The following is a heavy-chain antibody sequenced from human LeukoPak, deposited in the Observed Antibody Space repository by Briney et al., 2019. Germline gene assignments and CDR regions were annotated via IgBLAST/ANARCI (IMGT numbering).Heavy chain of an antibody. Sequence: SETLSLTCTVSGGSISSYYWSWIRQPPGKGLEWIGYIYYSGSTNHNPSLKSRVTISVDTSKNQFSLKLSSVTAADTAVYYCARAGYCSGGSCYFQVDYWGQGTLVTVSS. V-gene: IGHV4-59*01. CDR3: ARAGYCSGGSCYFQVDY. J-gene: IGHJ4*02. CDR2: IYYSGST. CDR1: GGSISSYY. D-gene: IGHD2-15*01.